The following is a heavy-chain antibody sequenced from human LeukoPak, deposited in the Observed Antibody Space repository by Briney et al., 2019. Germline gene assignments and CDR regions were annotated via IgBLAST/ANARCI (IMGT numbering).Heavy chain of an antibody. V-gene: IGHV3-74*01. J-gene: IGHJ4*02. CDR3: ARDFCSSTNCYTPQWFDY. D-gene: IGHD2-2*02. Sequence: GGSLRLSCAASGFTFRSYWMHWVRQAPGKGLVWVSRINSDGSSTSYGDSVKGRFTISRDNAKNTLSLQMNSLRAEDTALYYCARDFCSSTNCYTPQWFDYWGPGTLVTVSS. CDR2: INSDGSST. CDR1: GFTFRSYW.